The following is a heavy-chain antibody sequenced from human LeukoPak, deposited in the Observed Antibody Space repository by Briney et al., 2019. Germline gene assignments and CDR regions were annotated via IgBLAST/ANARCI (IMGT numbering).Heavy chain of an antibody. V-gene: IGHV3-21*01. CDR3: ARSAHYGMDV. J-gene: IGHJ6*02. Sequence: PGGSLRLSCAASGFTFSSYSMNWVRQAPGKGLEWVSSISSRSYIYYADSVKGRFTISRDNAKNSLYLQMNSLRAEDTAVYYCARSAHYGMDVWGQGTTVTVSS. D-gene: IGHD2-15*01. CDR1: GFTFSSYS. CDR2: ISSRSYI.